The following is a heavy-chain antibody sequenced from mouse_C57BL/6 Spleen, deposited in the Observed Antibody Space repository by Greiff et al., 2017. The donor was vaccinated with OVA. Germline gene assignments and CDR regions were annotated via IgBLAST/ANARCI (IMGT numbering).Heavy chain of an antibody. CDR2: IYPGDGDT. CDR1: GYAFSSYW. V-gene: IGHV1-80*01. Sequence: QVQLQQSGAELVKPGASVKISCKASGYAFSSYWMNWVKQRPGKGLEWIGQIYPGDGDTNYNGKFKGKATLTADKSSSTAYMQLSSLTSEDSAVYFCARGDYDLGAWFAYWGQGTLVTVSA. D-gene: IGHD2-4*01. CDR3: ARGDYDLGAWFAY. J-gene: IGHJ3*01.